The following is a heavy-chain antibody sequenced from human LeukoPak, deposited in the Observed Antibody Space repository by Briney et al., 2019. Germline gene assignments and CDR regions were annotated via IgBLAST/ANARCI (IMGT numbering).Heavy chain of an antibody. V-gene: IGHV1-2*02. Sequence: ASVKVSCKASGYTFTGYYMHWVRQAPGQGLQWMGWINPNSGGTKTAQTFQGRVTMTRDTSISTAYMELSRLRSDDTAVYFCARSVVAGSGNFDYWGQGTLVTVSS. J-gene: IGHJ4*02. CDR1: GYTFTGYY. CDR3: ARSVVAGSGNFDY. D-gene: IGHD6-19*01. CDR2: INPNSGGT.